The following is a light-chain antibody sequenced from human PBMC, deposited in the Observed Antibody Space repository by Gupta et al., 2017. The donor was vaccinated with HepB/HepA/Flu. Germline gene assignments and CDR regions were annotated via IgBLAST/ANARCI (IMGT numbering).Light chain of an antibody. V-gene: IGLV3-25*03. Sequence: SYELTQPPSVPGSPGQTATITCSGDALPKQYSYWYQQKSGQAPLVVIYRDTERPSGIPARFSASTSGTTVTLTIAEVQAEDEADYYCQAADNSGTYVVFGGGTKLTVL. CDR1: ALPKQY. J-gene: IGLJ2*01. CDR3: QAADNSGTYVV. CDR2: RDT.